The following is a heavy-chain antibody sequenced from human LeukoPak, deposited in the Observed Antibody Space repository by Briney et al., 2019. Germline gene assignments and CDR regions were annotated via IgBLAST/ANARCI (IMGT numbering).Heavy chain of an antibody. CDR3: ARDEKWIQLPDY. J-gene: IGHJ4*02. Sequence: PSETLSLTCTVSGYSISSGYYWGWIRQPAGKGLEWIGRIYTSGSTNYNPSLKSRVTMSVDTSKNQFSLKLSSVAAADTAVYYCARDEKWIQLPDYWGQGTLVTVSS. CDR1: GYSISSGYY. D-gene: IGHD5-18*01. CDR2: IYTSGST. V-gene: IGHV4-4*07.